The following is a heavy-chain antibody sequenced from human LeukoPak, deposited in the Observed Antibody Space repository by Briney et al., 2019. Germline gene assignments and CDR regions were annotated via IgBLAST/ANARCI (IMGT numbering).Heavy chain of an antibody. CDR3: ARDRGYAMDV. J-gene: IGHJ6*02. D-gene: IGHD1-1*01. CDR1: GFTFRTHT. V-gene: IGHV3-53*01. Sequence: PGGSLRLSCAASGFTFRTHTMTWVRQAPGKGLEWVSIIQSGGNIYYADSVKGRITVSRDNSKNTVYLQMNSLRAEDTAVYYCARDRGYAMDVWGQGTTVTVSS. CDR2: IQSGGNI.